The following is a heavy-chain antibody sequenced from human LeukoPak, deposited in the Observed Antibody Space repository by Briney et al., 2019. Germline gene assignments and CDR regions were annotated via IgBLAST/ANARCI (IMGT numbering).Heavy chain of an antibody. CDR1: GYSISSGYY. CDR3: ARAVFQVRGTNDY. D-gene: IGHD1-1*01. J-gene: IGHJ4*02. Sequence: PSETLSLTCTVSGYSISSGYYWGWIRQPPGKGLEWIGSIYHSGSTYYNPSLKSRVTISVDTSKNQFSLKLSSVTAADTAVYYCARAVFQVRGTNDYWGQGTLVTVSS. CDR2: IYHSGST. V-gene: IGHV4-38-2*02.